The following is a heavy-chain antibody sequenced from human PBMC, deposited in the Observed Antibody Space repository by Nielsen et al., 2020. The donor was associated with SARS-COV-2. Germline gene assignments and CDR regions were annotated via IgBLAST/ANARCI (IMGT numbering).Heavy chain of an antibody. V-gene: IGHV5-10-1*01. CDR2: IDPRDSYT. Sequence: GESLKISCKASGYSSSNSWITWMRQTPGKGLEWIGRIDPRDSYTNYSPSFQGHVTISADKSISTAYLQWSSLKASDTAMYYCVRLRGSSWYDYWGQGTLVTVSS. CDR1: GYSSSNSW. D-gene: IGHD6-13*01. J-gene: IGHJ4*02. CDR3: VRLRGSSWYDY.